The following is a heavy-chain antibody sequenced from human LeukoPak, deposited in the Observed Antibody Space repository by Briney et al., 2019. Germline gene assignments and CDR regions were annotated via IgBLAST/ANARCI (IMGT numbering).Heavy chain of an antibody. CDR2: INPNSGGT. Sequence: ASVKVSCKASGYTFTSYYMHWVRQAPGQGLEWMGWINPNSGGTNYAQKFQGRVTMTRDTSISTAYMELSRLRSDDTAVYYCARGSFLAGGSLEAFDIWGQGTMVTVSS. CDR1: GYTFTSYY. CDR3: ARGSFLAGGSLEAFDI. J-gene: IGHJ3*02. V-gene: IGHV1-2*02. D-gene: IGHD3-16*01.